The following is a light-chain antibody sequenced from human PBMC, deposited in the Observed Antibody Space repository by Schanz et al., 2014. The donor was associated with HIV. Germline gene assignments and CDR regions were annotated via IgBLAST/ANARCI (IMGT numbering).Light chain of an antibody. CDR3: HQYNNWPRT. Sequence: EIVLTQSPGTLSLSPGERATLSCRASQSVSSSYLAWYQQKSGQAPSLLIYRASTRATGIPARFSGSGSGTEFTLTISSLQSEDFAFYYCHQYNNWPRTFGQGTKVEIK. CDR1: QSVSSSY. CDR2: RAS. V-gene: IGKV3-15*01. J-gene: IGKJ1*01.